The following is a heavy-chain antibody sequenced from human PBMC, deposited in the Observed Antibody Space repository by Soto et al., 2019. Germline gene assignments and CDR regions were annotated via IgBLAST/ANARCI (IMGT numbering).Heavy chain of an antibody. CDR3: ATETNGLSHIHVAY. CDR1: GGSVSNGDYY. D-gene: IGHD2-8*01. V-gene: IGHV4-30-4*01. CDR2: IYYSGST. J-gene: IGHJ4*02. Sequence: QVHLQESGPGLVKPSQTMSVTCTASGGSVSNGDYYWSWIRNLTGNSLEWIRYIYYSGSTYYNPSPASRVTMSNETSENQFSLRLSSVSDADTTIYYCATETNGLSHIHVAYWGQGTLVTVYS.